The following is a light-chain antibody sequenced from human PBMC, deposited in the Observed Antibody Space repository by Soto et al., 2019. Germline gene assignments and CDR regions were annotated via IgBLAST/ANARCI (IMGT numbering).Light chain of an antibody. CDR2: EVS. Sequence: QAVLTQPASVSGSPGQSITISCTGTSSDVGDYEYVSWYQQHPGKGPKLMIYEVSNRTSGVSNRFSGSKSGNTASLTISGLQAEDETEYFCSSYKRTSRVYVFGTGTKVTVL. V-gene: IGLV2-14*01. CDR1: SSDVGDYEY. CDR3: SSYKRTSRVYV. J-gene: IGLJ1*01.